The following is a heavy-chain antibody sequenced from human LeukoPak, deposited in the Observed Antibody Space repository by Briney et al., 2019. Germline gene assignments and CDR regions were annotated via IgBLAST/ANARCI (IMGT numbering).Heavy chain of an antibody. CDR1: GFTFSDYG. J-gene: IGHJ3*02. V-gene: IGHV3-21*01. CDR3: AREGYDILTGYYPAFDI. D-gene: IGHD3-9*01. Sequence: GGSLRLSCAGSGFTFSDYGMNWVRQAPGKGLEWVSVISGSGQSIHYADSVKGRFTISRDNAKNSLYLQMNSLRAEDTAVYYCAREGYDILTGYYPAFDIWGQGTMVTVSS. CDR2: ISGSGQSI.